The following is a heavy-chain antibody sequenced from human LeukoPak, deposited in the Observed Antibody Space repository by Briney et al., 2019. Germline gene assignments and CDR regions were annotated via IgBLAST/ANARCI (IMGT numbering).Heavy chain of an antibody. V-gene: IGHV3-48*03. D-gene: IGHD3-10*01. J-gene: IGHJ4*02. CDR1: GFTFSSYE. Sequence: GGSLRLSCAASGFTFSSYEMNWVRQAPGKGLEWVSHISSGGTTIYYADFVKGRFTISRDNAKNSLYLQMNGLRAEDTAVYYCAKSFMDWGQGTLVTVSS. CDR2: ISSGGTTI. CDR3: AKSFMD.